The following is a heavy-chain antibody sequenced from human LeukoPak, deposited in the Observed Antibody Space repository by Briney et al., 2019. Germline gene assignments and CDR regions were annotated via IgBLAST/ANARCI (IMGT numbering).Heavy chain of an antibody. Sequence: PSETLSLTCAVYGGSFSGYYWSWIRQPPGKGLEWVGRIKSKTDGGTTDYAAPVKGRFTISRDDSKNTLYLQMNSLKTEDTAVYYCTTDGDNHDYWGQGTLVTVSS. V-gene: IGHV3-15*01. J-gene: IGHJ4*02. CDR1: GGSFSGYY. CDR3: TTDGDNHDY. D-gene: IGHD4-23*01. CDR2: IKSKTDGGTT.